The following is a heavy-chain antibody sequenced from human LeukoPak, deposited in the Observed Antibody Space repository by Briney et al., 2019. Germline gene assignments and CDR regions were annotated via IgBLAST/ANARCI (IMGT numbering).Heavy chain of an antibody. Sequence: GGSLRLSCAASGFTFSNAWMSWVRQAPGKGLEWVGRIKSKTDGGTTDYAAPVKGRFTISRDDSKNTLYLQMNSLKTEDTAVYYCTTRTYYDILTGYRNFDYWGQGTLVTVSS. J-gene: IGHJ4*02. CDR3: TTRTYYDILTGYRNFDY. CDR2: IKSKTDGGTT. CDR1: GFTFSNAW. D-gene: IGHD3-9*01. V-gene: IGHV3-15*01.